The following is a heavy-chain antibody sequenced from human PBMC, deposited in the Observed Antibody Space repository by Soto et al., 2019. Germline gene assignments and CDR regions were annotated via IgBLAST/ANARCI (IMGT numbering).Heavy chain of an antibody. CDR2: ISYDGSNK. CDR3: ARDYNPLDYPDFFQH. CDR1: GFTCSSYA. J-gene: IGHJ1*01. D-gene: IGHD3-16*01. Sequence: PGWSLRLCCAAYGFTCSSYARHWVRQAPGKGVEWVAVISYDGSNKYYADFVKSRFTISRDNSKNTLYQQMNSLRAEDTAVYYCARDYNPLDYPDFFQHWGQGNLVTVSS. V-gene: IGHV3-30-3*01.